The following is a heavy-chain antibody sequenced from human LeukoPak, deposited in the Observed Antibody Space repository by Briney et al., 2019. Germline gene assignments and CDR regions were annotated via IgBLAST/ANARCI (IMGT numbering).Heavy chain of an antibody. V-gene: IGHV7-4-1*02. CDR1: GYTFTTYP. Sequence: ASVKVSCKASGYTFTTYPMNWVRQAPGQGLEWMGWINTNTGNPTYAQGFTGRFVFSLDTSVSTAYLQISSLKAEDTAVYYCASPFKIYGDYDFRSSYYYGMDVWGQGTTVTVSS. CDR2: INTNTGNP. D-gene: IGHD4-17*01. CDR3: ASPFKIYGDYDFRSSYYYGMDV. J-gene: IGHJ6*02.